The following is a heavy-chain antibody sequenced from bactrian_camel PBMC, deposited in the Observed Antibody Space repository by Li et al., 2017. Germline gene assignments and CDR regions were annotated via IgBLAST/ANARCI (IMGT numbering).Heavy chain of an antibody. V-gene: IGHV3S1*01. CDR3: AKASYPPRYGGSWGYNF. J-gene: IGHJ4*01. D-gene: IGHD6*01. CDR2: IDSSGGRT. Sequence: QVQLVESGGGLVQPGGSLRLSCVASGLSFSSNYMSWVRQAPGKGLEWVSGIDSSGGRTYYSNSVKGRFTISRDNAKNTLYLQLSSLKTVDTAMYYCAKASYPPRYGGSWGYNFWGQGTQVTVS. CDR1: GLSFSSNY.